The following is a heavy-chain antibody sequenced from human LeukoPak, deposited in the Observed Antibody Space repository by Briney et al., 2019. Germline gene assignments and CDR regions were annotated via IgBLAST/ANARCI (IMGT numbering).Heavy chain of an antibody. CDR1: GFSLSGYW. CDR3: ASRDDSYYYDSSGYGIDY. J-gene: IGHJ4*02. D-gene: IGHD3-22*01. V-gene: IGHV3-30*03. CDR2: ISYDGSNK. Sequence: PGGSLRLSCAASGFSLSGYWMTWVRQAPGKGLEWVAVISYDGSNKYYADSVKGRFTISRDNSKNTLYLQMNSLRAEDTAVYYCASRDDSYYYDSSGYGIDYWGQGTLVTVSS.